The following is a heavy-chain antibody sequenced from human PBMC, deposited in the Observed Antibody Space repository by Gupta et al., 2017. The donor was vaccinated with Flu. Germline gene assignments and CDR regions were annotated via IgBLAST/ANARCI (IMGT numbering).Heavy chain of an antibody. D-gene: IGHD2-8*02. CDR3: TSRPDGYCAGSRCPTFDP. CDR2: IGSRANSYAT. V-gene: IGHV3-73*02. CDR1: GFDFSDSA. Sequence: EMQLVASGGGLVQPGGSLKLSCAASGFDFSDSAMHWVRQSSGKGLEWIGRIGSRANSYATTIAASVRGRFTISRDDSRNTTYLQINSLKSEDTAVYSCTSRPDGYCAGSRCPTFDPWGQGTVVTVSS. J-gene: IGHJ5*02.